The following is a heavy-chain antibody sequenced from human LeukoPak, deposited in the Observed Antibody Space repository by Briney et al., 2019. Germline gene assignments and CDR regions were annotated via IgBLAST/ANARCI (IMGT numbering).Heavy chain of an antibody. CDR1: STSITSSY. CDR2: IYYTGVT. J-gene: IGHJ4*02. CDR3: ARTARLPNS. D-gene: IGHD6-25*01. V-gene: IGHV4-59*01. Sequence: SETLSLTCTVSSTSITSSYWSWIRQPPGKGLEHIGYIYYTGVTNYSPSLKSRVTMSLDTSKNQFSLRLTSVTAADTAIYYCARTARLPNSWGQGTLVTVSS.